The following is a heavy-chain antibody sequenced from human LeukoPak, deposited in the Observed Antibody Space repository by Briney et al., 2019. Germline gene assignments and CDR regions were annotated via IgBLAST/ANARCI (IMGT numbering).Heavy chain of an antibody. Sequence: ASVKVSCKASGYAFTSYAMHWVRQAPGQGLEWMGWINVGNGNTKYSQKFQGRVTITRDTFASTVHMELSSLSSEDTAVYYCARASGGPLMIRFGGLIPPGWLDPWGQGTRVTVSS. J-gene: IGHJ5*02. CDR1: GYAFTSYA. CDR2: INVGNGNT. V-gene: IGHV1-3*01. CDR3: ARASGGPLMIRFGGLIPPGWLDP. D-gene: IGHD3-16*02.